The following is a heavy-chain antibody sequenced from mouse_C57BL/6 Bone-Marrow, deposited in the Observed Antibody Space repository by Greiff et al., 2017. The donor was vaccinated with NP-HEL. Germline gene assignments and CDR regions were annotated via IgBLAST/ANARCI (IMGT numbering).Heavy chain of an antibody. J-gene: IGHJ4*01. CDR2: IWSGGST. CDR3: ARVYYMDAMDY. D-gene: IGHD1-1*01. V-gene: IGHV2-2*01. CDR1: GFSLTSYG. Sequence: VMLVESGPGLVQPSQSLSITCTVSGFSLTSYGVHWVRQSPGKGLEWLGVIWSGGSTDYNAAFISRLSISKDNSKSQVFFKMNSLQADDTAIYYCARVYYMDAMDYWGQGTSVTVSS.